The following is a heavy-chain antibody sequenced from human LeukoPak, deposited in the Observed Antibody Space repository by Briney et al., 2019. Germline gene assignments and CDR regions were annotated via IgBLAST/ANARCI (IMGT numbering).Heavy chain of an antibody. D-gene: IGHD3-9*01. CDR1: GFTFSNYA. CDR2: FSGSGGST. CDR3: AKHGDILTGYPYYFDY. J-gene: IGHJ4*02. Sequence: GGSLRLSCAASGFTFSNYAMSWVRQAPGKGLEWVSGFSGSGGSTYYADSVKGRITISRDSSKNTLYLQMNSLRAEDTAVYYCAKHGDILTGYPYYFDYWGQGTLVTVSS. V-gene: IGHV3-23*01.